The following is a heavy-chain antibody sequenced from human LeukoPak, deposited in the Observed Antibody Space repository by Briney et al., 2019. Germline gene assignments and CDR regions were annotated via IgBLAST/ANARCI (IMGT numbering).Heavy chain of an antibody. J-gene: IGHJ4*02. CDR2: INPNSGGT. CDR1: GYTFTGYY. CDR3: ASSTCSGGSCYVFDY. D-gene: IGHD2-15*01. V-gene: IGHV1-2*02. Sequence: ASVKVSCKASGYTFTGYYMHWVRQAPGQGLEWIGWINPNSGGTNYAQKFQGRVTMTRDTSISTAYMELSRLRSDDTAVYYCASSTCSGGSCYVFDYWGQGTLVTVSS.